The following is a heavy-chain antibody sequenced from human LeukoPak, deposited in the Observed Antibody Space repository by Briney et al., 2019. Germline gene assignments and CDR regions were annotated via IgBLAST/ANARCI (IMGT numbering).Heavy chain of an antibody. V-gene: IGHV1-46*01. CDR1: GYTFTNYY. CDR2: IYPRDGST. J-gene: IGHJ4*02. CDR3: ARDQEGFDY. Sequence: ASVKVSCKASGYTFTNYYTHWVRQAPGQGLEWMGMIYPRDGSTSYAQNFQGRVTVTRDTSTTTVHMELRGLRSEDTAVYYCARDQEGFDYWGQGTVVTVSS.